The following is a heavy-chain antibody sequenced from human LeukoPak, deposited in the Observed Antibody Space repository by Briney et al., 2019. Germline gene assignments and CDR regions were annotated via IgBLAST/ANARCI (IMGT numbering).Heavy chain of an antibody. CDR2: IYYSGST. CDR1: GGSISSSSYY. CDR3: ASFVSSSGWYSGWAEYFQH. Sequence: SETLSLTCTVSGGSISSSSYYWGWIRQPPGKGLEWIGSIYYSGSTYYNPSLKSRVTISVDTSKNQFSLKLSSVTAADTAVYYCASFVSSSGWYSGWAEYFQHWGQGTLITVSS. D-gene: IGHD6-19*01. J-gene: IGHJ1*01. V-gene: IGHV4-39*07.